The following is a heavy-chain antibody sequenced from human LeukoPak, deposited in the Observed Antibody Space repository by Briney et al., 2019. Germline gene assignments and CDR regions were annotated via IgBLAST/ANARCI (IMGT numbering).Heavy chain of an antibody. CDR3: ARERIAARQKAFDI. CDR1: GGSISSYY. Sequence: SQTLSLTCTVSGGSISSYYWSWIRQPAGKGLEWIGRIYTSGSTNYNPSLKSRVTMSVDTSKNQFSLKLSSVTAADTAVYYCARERIAARQKAFDIWGQGTMVTVSS. J-gene: IGHJ3*02. CDR2: IYTSGST. V-gene: IGHV4-4*07. D-gene: IGHD6-6*01.